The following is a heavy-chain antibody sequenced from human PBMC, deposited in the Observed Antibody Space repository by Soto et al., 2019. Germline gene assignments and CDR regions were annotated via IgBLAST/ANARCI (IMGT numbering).Heavy chain of an antibody. CDR2: IYYSGST. D-gene: IGHD3-3*01. J-gene: IGHJ6*02. CDR1: GGSISSSSSY. V-gene: IGHV4-39*01. CDR3: ARHGPFFSYYAMDV. Sequence: SETLSLTCTVSGGSISSSSSYWGWIRQPPGKGLEWIGNIYYSGSTYYNPSLKSRVTISVDTSKNQFSLKLSSVTAADTAVYYCARHGPFFSYYAMDVWGQGTTVTVSS.